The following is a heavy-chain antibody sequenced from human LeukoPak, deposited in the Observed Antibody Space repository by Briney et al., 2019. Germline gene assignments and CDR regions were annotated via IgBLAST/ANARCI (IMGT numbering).Heavy chain of an antibody. CDR3: ARGTYYYGSGSYRTPFDY. CDR2: INPNSGGT. V-gene: IGHV1-2*02. J-gene: IGHJ4*02. CDR1: GYTFTGYY. D-gene: IGHD3-10*01. Sequence: ASVKVSCKASGYTFTGYYMHWVRQAPGQGLEWMGWINPNSGGTNYAQKFQGRVTMTRDTSISTAYMELSRLRSDDTAVYYCARGTYYYGSGSYRTPFDYWGQGTLVTVSS.